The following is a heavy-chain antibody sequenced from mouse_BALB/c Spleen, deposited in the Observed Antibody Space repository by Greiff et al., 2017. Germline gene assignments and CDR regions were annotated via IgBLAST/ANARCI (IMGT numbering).Heavy chain of an antibody. D-gene: IGHD1-1*02. Sequence: EVNVVESGGGLVKPGGSLKLSCAASGFTFSSYAMSWVRQSPEKRLEWVAEISSGGSYTYYPDTVTGRFTISRDNAKNTLYLEMSSLRSEDTAMYYCARRGSAWFAYWGQGTLVTVSA. J-gene: IGHJ3*01. V-gene: IGHV5-9-4*01. CDR3: ARRGSAWFAY. CDR2: ISSGGSYT. CDR1: GFTFSSYA.